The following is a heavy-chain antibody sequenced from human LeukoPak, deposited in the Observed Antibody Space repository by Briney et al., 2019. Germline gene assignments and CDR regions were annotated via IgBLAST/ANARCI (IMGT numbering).Heavy chain of an antibody. CDR1: GYTFTGYC. J-gene: IGHJ4*02. V-gene: IGHV1-2*02. CDR2: INPNSGGT. D-gene: IGHD6-13*01. CDR3: ALRAAAGTFDY. Sequence: ASVKVSCKASGYTFTGYCMHWVRQAPGQGLEWMGWINPNSGGTNYAQEFQGRVTMTRDTSISTAYMELSRLRSDDTAVYYCALRAAAGTFDYWGQGTLVTVSS.